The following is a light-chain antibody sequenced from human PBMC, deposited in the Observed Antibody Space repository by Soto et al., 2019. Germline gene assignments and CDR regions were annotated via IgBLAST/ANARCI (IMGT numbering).Light chain of an antibody. CDR1: RSVSSY. Sequence: EIVLTQSPATLSLSPGERATLSCRASRSVSSYLAWYQQKPGQAPRLLIYDASNRATGIPARFSGSGSGTDFTPTISSLEPEDFAVYYCQQRSNWPPVTFGPGTKVDIK. V-gene: IGKV3-11*01. J-gene: IGKJ3*01. CDR2: DAS. CDR3: QQRSNWPPVT.